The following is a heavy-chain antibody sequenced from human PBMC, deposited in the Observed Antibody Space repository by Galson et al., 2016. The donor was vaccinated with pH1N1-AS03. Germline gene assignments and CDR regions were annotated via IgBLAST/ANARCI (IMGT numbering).Heavy chain of an antibody. D-gene: IGHD6-19*01. CDR2: IYYSGTT. CDR1: GGFIRDGGHH. J-gene: IGHJ5*02. V-gene: IGHV4-39*07. Sequence: ETLSLTCSVSGGFIRDGGHHWGWIRQPPGKGLEWIGNIYYSGTTSYNPSLKSRPAVSVDLSKNQFSLNLTAVTATDTAIYYCARVAYRSGWSLFDAWGQGNLVTVSS. CDR3: ARVAYRSGWSLFDA.